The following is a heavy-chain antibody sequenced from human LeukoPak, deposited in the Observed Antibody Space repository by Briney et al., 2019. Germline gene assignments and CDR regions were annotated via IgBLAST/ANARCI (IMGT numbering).Heavy chain of an antibody. Sequence: GGSLRLSCAASGFTVGSYGIIWGRQRPGQGLEWVSTISTYSSYIYYADSVQGRFTISRDNAQNSLYPQMNSLKAEDTAVYYCAKSGGSETSYYYYYMEVWGKGTTVTVSS. CDR1: GFTVGSYG. D-gene: IGHD4-11*01. V-gene: IGHV3-21*01. J-gene: IGHJ6*03. CDR2: ISTYSSYI. CDR3: AKSGGSETSYYYYYMEV.